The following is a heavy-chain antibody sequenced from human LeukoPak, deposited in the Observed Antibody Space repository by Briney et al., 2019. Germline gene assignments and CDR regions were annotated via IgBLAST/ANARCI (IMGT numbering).Heavy chain of an antibody. D-gene: IGHD1-7*01. CDR1: GFTFSSYW. V-gene: IGHV3-7*01. J-gene: IGHJ4*02. CDR2: IKQDGSEK. Sequence: GGSLRLSCAASGFTFSSYWMSWVRQAPGKGLEWVANIKQDGSEKYYVDSVKGRFTISRDNAKNSLYLQMNSLRAEDTAVYYCARDSEQELRYVIGHFDYWGQGTLVTVSS. CDR3: ARDSEQELRYVIGHFDY.